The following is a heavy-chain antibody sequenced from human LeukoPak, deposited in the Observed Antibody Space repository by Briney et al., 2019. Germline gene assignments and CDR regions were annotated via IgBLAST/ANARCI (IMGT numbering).Heavy chain of an antibody. CDR3: AVSSGSYLSPDY. Sequence: SVKVSCKASRGTFSSYAISWVRQAPGQGLEWMGGIIPIFGTANYAQKFQGRVTITTDESTSTAYMELSSLRSEDTAVYYCAVSSGSYLSPDYWGQGTLVPVSS. D-gene: IGHD1-26*01. J-gene: IGHJ4*02. CDR2: IIPIFGTA. V-gene: IGHV1-69*05. CDR1: RGTFSSYA.